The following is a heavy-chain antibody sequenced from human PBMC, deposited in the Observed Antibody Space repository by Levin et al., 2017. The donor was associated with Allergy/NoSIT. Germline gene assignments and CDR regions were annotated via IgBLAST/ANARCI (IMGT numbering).Heavy chain of an antibody. V-gene: IGHV3-33*01. CDR1: GFTFSSYT. CDR3: ARDDSGKAVDGTLATF. CDR2: LWYDGTNK. D-gene: IGHD6-19*01. J-gene: IGHJ4*02. Sequence: GESLKISCAASGFTFSSYTMHWVRQAPGKGPEWVAILWYDGTNKFYADSVKGRFTISRDNSQNTLHLQMTSLRGEDTAVYYWARDDSGKAVDGTLATFWGQGTLVTVSS.